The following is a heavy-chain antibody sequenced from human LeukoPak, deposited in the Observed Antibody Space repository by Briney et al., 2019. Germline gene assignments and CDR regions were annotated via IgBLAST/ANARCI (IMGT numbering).Heavy chain of an antibody. CDR2: ISGSGGST. D-gene: IGHD3-10*01. J-gene: IGHJ4*02. V-gene: IGHV3-23*01. Sequence: PGGSLRLSCAASGLTVSSNSMSWVRQAPGKGLEWVSAISGSGGSTYYADSVKGRFTISRDNSKNTLYLQMNSLRAEDTAVYYCARGSVLTFHYWGQGTLVTVSS. CDR1: GLTVSSNS. CDR3: ARGSVLTFHY.